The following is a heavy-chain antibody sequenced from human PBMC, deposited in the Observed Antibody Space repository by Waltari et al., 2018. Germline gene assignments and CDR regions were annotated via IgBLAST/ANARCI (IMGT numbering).Heavy chain of an antibody. Sequence: EVQLVESGGGLVQPGGSLRLSCAASGFTFSSYAMSWVRQAPGKGLEWVSAISGSGGSTYYADSVKGRFTISRDNSKNTLYLQMNSLRAEDTAVYYCAKGELNYYDSSGYDAFDIWGQGTMVTVSS. CDR1: GFTFSSYA. V-gene: IGHV3-23*04. CDR3: AKGELNYYDSSGYDAFDI. CDR2: ISGSGGST. D-gene: IGHD3-22*01. J-gene: IGHJ3*02.